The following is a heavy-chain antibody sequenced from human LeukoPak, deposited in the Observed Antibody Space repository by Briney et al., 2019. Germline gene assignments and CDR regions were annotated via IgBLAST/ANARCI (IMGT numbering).Heavy chain of an antibody. V-gene: IGHV1-2*02. CDR3: AREGGGRMVHAVTFYYYYMDV. CDR1: GYTFTGYY. Sequence: ASVKVSCKASGYTFTGYYMHWVRQAPGQGLEWMGWINPNSGGTNYAQKFQSRVTMIRDTSISTAYMELSRLRSDDTAVYYCAREGGGRMVHAVTFYYYYMDVWGKGTTVTVSS. J-gene: IGHJ6*03. D-gene: IGHD2-8*01. CDR2: INPNSGGT.